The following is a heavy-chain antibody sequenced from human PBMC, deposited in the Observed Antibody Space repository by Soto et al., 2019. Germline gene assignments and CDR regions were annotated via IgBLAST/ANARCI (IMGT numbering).Heavy chain of an antibody. D-gene: IGHD2-21*02. V-gene: IGHV1-58*02. J-gene: IGHJ4*02. CDR3: AALAYCGGDCYSGFDY. CDR1: GFTFTSSA. CDR2: IVVGSGNT. Sequence: QMQLVQSGPEVKKPGTSVKVSCKASGFTFTSSAMQWVRQARGQRLEWIGWIVVGSGNTNYAQKFQERVTITRDMSTSTAYMELSSLRSEDTAVYYCAALAYCGGDCYSGFDYWGQGTLVTVSS.